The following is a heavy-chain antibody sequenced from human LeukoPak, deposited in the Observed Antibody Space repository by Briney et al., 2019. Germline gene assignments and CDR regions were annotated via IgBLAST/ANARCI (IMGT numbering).Heavy chain of an antibody. CDR2: ISSSGSTI. V-gene: IGHV3-48*03. CDR3: ARGESSGWYGGGEFGY. D-gene: IGHD6-19*01. Sequence: GGSLRLSCAASGFTFSSYEMNWVRQAPGKGLEWVSYISSSGSTIYYADSVKGRFTISRDNAKNSLYLQMNSLRAEDTAVYYCARGESSGWYGGGEFGYWGQGTLVTVSS. CDR1: GFTFSSYE. J-gene: IGHJ4*02.